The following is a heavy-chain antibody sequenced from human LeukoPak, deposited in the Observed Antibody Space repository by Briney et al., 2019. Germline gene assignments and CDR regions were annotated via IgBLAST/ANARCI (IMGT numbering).Heavy chain of an antibody. J-gene: IGHJ4*02. CDR3: ARVGATTWY. CDR1: GFTLSSYW. CDR2: INSDGSST. D-gene: IGHD1-26*01. V-gene: IGHV3-74*01. Sequence: GGSLRLSCLASGFTLSSYWMHWVRQAPGKGLVWVSRINSDGSSTNYADSVKGRFTISRDNAKNTLYLQVNSLRAEDTAVYYCARVGATTWYWGQGTLVTVSS.